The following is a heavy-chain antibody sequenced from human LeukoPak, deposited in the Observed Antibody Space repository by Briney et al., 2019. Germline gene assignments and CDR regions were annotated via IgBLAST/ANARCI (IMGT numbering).Heavy chain of an antibody. CDR2: IYTSGST. CDR3: ARGYSSGWYNWFDP. D-gene: IGHD6-19*01. Sequence: SETLSLTCTVSGYSISNGYYWSWIRQPAGKGLEWIGRIYTSGSTNYNPSLKSRVTMSVDTSKNQFSLKLSSVTAADTAVYYCARGYSSGWYNWFDPWGQGTLVTVSS. J-gene: IGHJ5*02. CDR1: GYSISNGYY. V-gene: IGHV4-4*07.